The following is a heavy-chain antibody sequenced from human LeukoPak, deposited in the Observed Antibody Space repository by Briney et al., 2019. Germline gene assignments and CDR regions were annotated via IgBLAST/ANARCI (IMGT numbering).Heavy chain of an antibody. CDR2: INAGNGNT. CDR1: GYTFTGYY. J-gene: IGHJ4*02. V-gene: IGHV1/OR15-3*02. CDR3: ARAYGIAAAFGPGY. Sequence: ASVKVSCKASGYTFTGYYMHWVRQAPGQGLEWMGWINAGNGNTKYSQKFQGRVTITRNTSISTAYMELSSLRSEDTAVYYCARAYGIAAAFGPGYWGQGTLVTVSS. D-gene: IGHD6-13*01.